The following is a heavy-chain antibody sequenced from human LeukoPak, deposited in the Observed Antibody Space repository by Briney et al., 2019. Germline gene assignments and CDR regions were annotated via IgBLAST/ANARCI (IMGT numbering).Heavy chain of an antibody. CDR2: ISSSSSYI. Sequence: PGRSLRLSCTASGFTFGDYAMSWVRQAPGKGLEWVSSISSSSSYIYYADSVKGRFTISRDNAKNSLYLQTNSLRAEDTAVYYCASFELSGSYRGYWGQGTLVTVSS. D-gene: IGHD1-26*01. CDR3: ASFELSGSYRGY. V-gene: IGHV3-21*01. J-gene: IGHJ4*02. CDR1: GFTFGDYA.